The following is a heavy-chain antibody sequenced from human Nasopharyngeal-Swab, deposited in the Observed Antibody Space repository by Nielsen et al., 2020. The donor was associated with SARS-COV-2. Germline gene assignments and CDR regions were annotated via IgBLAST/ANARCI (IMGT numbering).Heavy chain of an antibody. Sequence: SETLSLTCTVSGGSISSYYWSWIRQPAGKGLEWIGRIYTSGRTTYNPSLQSRVTMSVDTSKNQFSLKLSSVTAADTAVYYCARETYYYDSRPLDYWGQGTLVTVSS. D-gene: IGHD3-22*01. CDR3: ARETYYYDSRPLDY. CDR1: GGSISSYY. J-gene: IGHJ4*02. CDR2: IYTSGRT. V-gene: IGHV4-4*07.